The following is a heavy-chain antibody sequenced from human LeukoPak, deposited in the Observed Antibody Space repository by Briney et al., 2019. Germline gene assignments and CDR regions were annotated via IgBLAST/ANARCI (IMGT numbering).Heavy chain of an antibody. V-gene: IGHV1-8*01. CDR2: MNPNSGNT. J-gene: IGHJ5*02. D-gene: IGHD3-10*01. Sequence: GASVKVSCKAPGYTFTTYDIKWVRQATGQGLEWMGWMNPNSGNTGYAQKFQGRVTMTRNISISTAYMELRSLRFEDTAVYYCARGAFGEISVPWGQGTLVTVSS. CDR1: GYTFTTYD. CDR3: ARGAFGEISVP.